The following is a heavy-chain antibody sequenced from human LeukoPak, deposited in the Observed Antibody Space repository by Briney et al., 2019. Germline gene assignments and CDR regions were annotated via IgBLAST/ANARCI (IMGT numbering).Heavy chain of an antibody. D-gene: IGHD5-12*01. CDR1: GGSISSSSYY. CDR3: ARGQPFGYGSTVFDY. Sequence: PSETLSLTCTVSGGSISSSSYYWGWIRQPPGKGLEWIGSIYYSGNTYYNPSLKSRVTISVDTSKKQFSLNLSSVTAADTAVYYCARGQPFGYGSTVFDYWGQGTLVTVSS. J-gene: IGHJ4*02. CDR2: IYYSGNT. V-gene: IGHV4-39*07.